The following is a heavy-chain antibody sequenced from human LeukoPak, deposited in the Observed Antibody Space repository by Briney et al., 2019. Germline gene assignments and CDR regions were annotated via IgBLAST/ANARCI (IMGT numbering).Heavy chain of an antibody. Sequence: SETLSLTCSVSGGSINSDYWNWIRQPPGKGLEWIGYIYHSGSTNYNPSLKSRVTISIDKSKKQFSLKLISVTAADTAIYYCARVGGMTTINNAAFDIWGQGTMVTVSS. CDR1: GGSINSDY. J-gene: IGHJ3*02. CDR3: ARVGGMTTINNAAFDI. D-gene: IGHD5-24*01. CDR2: IYHSGST. V-gene: IGHV4-59*01.